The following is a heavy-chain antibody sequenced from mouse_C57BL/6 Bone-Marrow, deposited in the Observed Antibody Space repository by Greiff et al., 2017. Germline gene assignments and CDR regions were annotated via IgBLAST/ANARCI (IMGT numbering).Heavy chain of an antibody. V-gene: IGHV1-7*01. CDR1: GYTFTSYW. J-gene: IGHJ1*03. CDR2: INPSSGYT. CDR3: ARLIKNPYWYFDV. D-gene: IGHD2-4*01. Sequence: VQLQQSGAELAKPGASVKLSCKASGYTFTSYWMHWLKQRPGQGLEWIGYINPSSGYTKYNQKFKDKATLTADKSSSTAYMQLSSLTYEDSAVYYCARLIKNPYWYFDVWGTGTTVTVSS.